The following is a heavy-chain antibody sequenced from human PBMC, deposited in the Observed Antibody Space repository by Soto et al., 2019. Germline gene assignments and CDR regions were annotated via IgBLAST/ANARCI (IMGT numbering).Heavy chain of an antibody. Sequence: PSETLSLTCTVSGGSISSYYWSWILQPPWKGLEWIGYIHYSGSTNYNPSLKSRVTISVDTSKNQFSLKLSSVTAADTAVYYCARVGKYCSGGSCYSVYFDYWGQGILVTVYS. CDR2: IHYSGST. J-gene: IGHJ4*02. CDR3: ARVGKYCSGGSCYSVYFDY. D-gene: IGHD2-15*01. CDR1: GGSISSYY. V-gene: IGHV4-59*01.